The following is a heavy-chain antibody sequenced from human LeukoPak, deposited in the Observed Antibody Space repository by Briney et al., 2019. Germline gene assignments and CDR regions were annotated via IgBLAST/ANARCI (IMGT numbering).Heavy chain of an antibody. CDR1: GGSITGYY. J-gene: IGHJ4*02. CDR3: ARDLYGYASDWYGGYYFDY. V-gene: IGHV4-4*07. D-gene: IGHD2-2*01. Sequence: PSETLSLTCTVSGGSITGYYWSWIRQPAGKGLEWIGRIYSSGTTNYNPSLKSRVTMSVDRSKNQFSLNLDSATAADTALYHCARDLYGYASDWYGGYYFDYWGQGTLVIVSS. CDR2: IYSSGTT.